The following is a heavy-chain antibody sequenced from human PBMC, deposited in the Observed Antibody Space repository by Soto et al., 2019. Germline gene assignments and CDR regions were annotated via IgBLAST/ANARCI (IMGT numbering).Heavy chain of an antibody. J-gene: IGHJ1*01. CDR1: CYTFTSYG. CDR3: AVTLAAPNRKYFQH. V-gene: IGHV1-18*01. CDR2: ISAYNGNT. D-gene: IGHD6-13*01. Sequence: ASVKVSCTASCYTFTSYGISWVRQAPGQGLEWMGWISAYNGNTNYAQKLQGRVTMTTDTSTSTAYMELRSLRSDDTAVYYCAVTLAAPNRKYFQHWGQGTLVTVS.